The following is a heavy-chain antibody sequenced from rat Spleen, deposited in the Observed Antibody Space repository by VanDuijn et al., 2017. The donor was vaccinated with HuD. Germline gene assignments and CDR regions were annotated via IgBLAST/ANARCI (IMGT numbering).Heavy chain of an antibody. J-gene: IGHJ4*01. CDR2: IIYDGSRT. V-gene: IGHV5S10*01. CDR3: ASHRHYSVYVMDA. CDR1: GFTFSDYN. Sequence: EVQLVESDGGLVQPGRSLKLSCAASGFTFSDYNMAWVRQAPKKGLEWVATIIYDGSRTYYRDSVEGRFTIYRDNAKNTLYLQMDSLSSEDTAPYHCASHRHYSVYVMDAWGQGASVTVSS. D-gene: IGHD1-1*01.